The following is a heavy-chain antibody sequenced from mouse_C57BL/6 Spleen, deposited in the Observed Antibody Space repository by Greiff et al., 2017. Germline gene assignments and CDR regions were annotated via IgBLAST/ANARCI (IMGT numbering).Heavy chain of an antibody. CDR2: IYPGSGST. CDR3: ARSGYGSSPGAY. V-gene: IGHV1-55*01. CDR1: GYTFTSYW. D-gene: IGHD1-1*01. Sequence: QVQLQQPGAELVKPGASVKMSCKASGYTFTSYWITWVKQRPGQGLEWIGDIYPGSGSTNYNEKFKSKATLTVDTSSSTAYMQLSSLTSEDSAVYYCARSGYGSSPGAYWGQGTLVTVSA. J-gene: IGHJ3*01.